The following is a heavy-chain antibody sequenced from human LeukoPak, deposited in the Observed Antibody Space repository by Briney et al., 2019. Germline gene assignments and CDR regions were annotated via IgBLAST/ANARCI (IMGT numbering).Heavy chain of an antibody. D-gene: IGHD3-22*01. J-gene: IGHJ4*02. CDR2: IYHSGST. CDR1: GGSISSSNW. Sequence: SETLSLTCAVSGGSISSSNWWSWVRQPPGKGLEWIGEIYHSGSTNYNPSLKSRVTISVDKSKNQFSLKLSSVTAADTAVYYCARVSGDYYDSSGYRNFDYWGQGTLVTVSS. V-gene: IGHV4-4*02. CDR3: ARVSGDYYDSSGYRNFDY.